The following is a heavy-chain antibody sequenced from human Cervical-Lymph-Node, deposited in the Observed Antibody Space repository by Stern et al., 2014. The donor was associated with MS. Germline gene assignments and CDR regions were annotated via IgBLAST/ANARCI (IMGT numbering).Heavy chain of an antibody. Sequence: QVQLQESGPGLVRPSETLSLTCTASGDSVSSEDYYWSWIRQSPGKDLEWIGHIYYRGRPNYNPSLKSRPTISIDTSNNQFSLNLISVTAADTAVYYCARSGYYGIDVWGQGTTVIVSS. CDR3: ARSGYYGIDV. CDR2: IYYRGRP. J-gene: IGHJ6*02. D-gene: IGHD1-26*01. V-gene: IGHV4-61*08. CDR1: GDSVSSEDYY.